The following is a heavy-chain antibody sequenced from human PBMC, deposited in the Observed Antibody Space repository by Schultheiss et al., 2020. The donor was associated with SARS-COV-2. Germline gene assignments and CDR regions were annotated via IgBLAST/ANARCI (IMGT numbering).Heavy chain of an antibody. CDR3: RATDAFDI. V-gene: IGHV4-61*02. Sequence: LRLSCTVSGGSISSSSYYWGWIRQPAGKGLEWIGRIYTSGSTYYNPSLKSRVTISVDTSKNQFSLKLSSVTAADTAVYYCRATDAFDIWGQGTMVTVSS. CDR1: GGSISSSSYY. CDR2: IYTSGST. J-gene: IGHJ3*02.